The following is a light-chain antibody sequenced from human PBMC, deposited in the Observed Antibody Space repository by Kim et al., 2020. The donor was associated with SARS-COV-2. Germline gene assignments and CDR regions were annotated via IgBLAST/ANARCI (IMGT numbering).Light chain of an antibody. CDR3: SSYSSDTTFVL. CDR2: DVS. J-gene: IGLJ2*01. CDR1: SNDIGDYRY. V-gene: IGLV2-14*03. Sequence: QSALTQPASVSGSPGQSITISCTGTSNDIGDYRYVSWYQQHPGKAPKLLIYDVSERPPGVSARFSGSKSGNTASLIVSGLQAEDDGDYYCSSYSSDTTFVLFGGGTKSPS.